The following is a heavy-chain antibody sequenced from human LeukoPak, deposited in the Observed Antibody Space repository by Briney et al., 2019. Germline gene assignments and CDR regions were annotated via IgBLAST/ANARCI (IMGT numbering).Heavy chain of an antibody. D-gene: IGHD4-17*01. CDR3: ARDRGSDYEDYTGDYYFDY. V-gene: IGHV1-69*04. J-gene: IGHJ4*02. CDR2: IIPILGIA. Sequence: SVKVSCKASGGTFSSYAISWVRQAPGQGLEWMGRIIPILGIANYAQKFQGRVTITADKSTSTAYVELSSLRSEDTAVYYCARDRGSDYEDYTGDYYFDYWGQGTLVTVSS. CDR1: GGTFSSYA.